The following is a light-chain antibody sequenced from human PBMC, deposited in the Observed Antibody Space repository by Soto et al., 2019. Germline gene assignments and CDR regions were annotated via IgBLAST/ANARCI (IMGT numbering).Light chain of an antibody. CDR3: QHFGSSPPSWS. CDR1: QSVGSSY. J-gene: IGKJ1*01. CDR2: GAS. V-gene: IGKV3-20*01. Sequence: ETVLTQSPGTLSLSPGERATLSCRASQSVGSSYLAWYQQKPAQAPRLLIYGASNRATGIPDRFSGSGSGTDSTLTISRLEPEDFAVYYCQHFGSSPPSWSFGPGTKVEVK.